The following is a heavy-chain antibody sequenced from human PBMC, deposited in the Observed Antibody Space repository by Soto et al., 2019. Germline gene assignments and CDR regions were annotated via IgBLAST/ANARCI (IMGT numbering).Heavy chain of an antibody. CDR3: ARDPLLGGSLDS. CDR2: INHSGST. Sequence: QVQLQQWGAGLLKPSETLSLTCAVYGGSFSGYYWSWIRQPPGKGLEWIGEINHSGSTNYNPSLKSRVPISVDTSKNQFSLKLSSVTAADTAVYYCARDPLLGGSLDSWGQGTLVTVSS. J-gene: IGHJ4*02. CDR1: GGSFSGYY. D-gene: IGHD3-10*01. V-gene: IGHV4-34*01.